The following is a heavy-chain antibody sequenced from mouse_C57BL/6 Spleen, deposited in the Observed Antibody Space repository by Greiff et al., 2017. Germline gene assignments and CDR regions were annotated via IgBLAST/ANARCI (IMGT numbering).Heavy chain of an antibody. CDR3: ASAYDYEPWCAY. CDR2: IWTGGGT. D-gene: IGHD2-4*01. Sequence: VQLQQSGPGLVAPSQSLSITCTVSGFSLTSYAISWVRQPPGKGLEWLGVIWTGGGTNYNSALKSRLSISKDNSKSQVFLKMNSLQTDYTARYXCASAYDYEPWCAYWGQGTLVTVSA. CDR1: GFSLTSYA. V-gene: IGHV2-9-1*01. J-gene: IGHJ3*01.